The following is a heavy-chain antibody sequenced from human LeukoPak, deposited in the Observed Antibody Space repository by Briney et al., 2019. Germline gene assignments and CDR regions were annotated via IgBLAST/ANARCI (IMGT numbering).Heavy chain of an antibody. CDR3: ATSSTVRGVDY. CDR1: GFTVSSNS. D-gene: IGHD3-10*01. J-gene: IGHJ4*02. CDR2: IYSGAST. Sequence: GGSLRLSCAASGFTVSSNSMSWVRQAPGKGLKWVSVIYSGASTYYADSVQGRFTISRDNSKNTLFLEMNSLRAEDTAIYYCATSSTVRGVDYWGQGTLVTVSS. V-gene: IGHV3-66*01.